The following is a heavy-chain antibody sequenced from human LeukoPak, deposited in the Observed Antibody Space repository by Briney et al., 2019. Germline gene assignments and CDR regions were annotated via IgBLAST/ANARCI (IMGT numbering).Heavy chain of an antibody. D-gene: IGHD3-10*01. CDR3: ARGNRPYGEHEAFDI. J-gene: IGHJ3*02. CDR2: IDHSGST. Sequence: SETLSLTCAVYGGSFSGYYWSWIRQPPGKGLEWIGEIDHSGSTNYNPSLQSRVTISVDTSKSQFSLKVSSVSAADTAVYYCARGNRPYGEHEAFDIWGHGTTVTVSP. V-gene: IGHV4-34*01. CDR1: GGSFSGYY.